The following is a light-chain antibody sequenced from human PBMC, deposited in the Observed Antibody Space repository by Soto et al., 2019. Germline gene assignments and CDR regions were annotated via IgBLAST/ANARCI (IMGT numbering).Light chain of an antibody. CDR1: QTVDSRY. CDR2: ATS. J-gene: IGKJ1*01. Sequence: EIVLTQSPGTLSLSPGETATLSCRASQTVDSRYLAWYQQKRGQAPTLLIYATSSRATGVPDRFSGSGSGTDFTLTVSRLEPEDFAVYYCQQYGSSGTFGQGTKVDI. CDR3: QQYGSSGT. V-gene: IGKV3-20*01.